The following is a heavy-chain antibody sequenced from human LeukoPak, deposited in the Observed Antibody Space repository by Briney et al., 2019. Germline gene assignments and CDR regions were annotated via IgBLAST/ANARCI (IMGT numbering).Heavy chain of an antibody. Sequence: QPGGSLRLSCAASGFTFSSYAMHWVRQAPGKGLEGGAVISYDGSNKYYADSVKGRFTISRDNSKNTLYLQMNSLRAEDTAVYYCARDRTVVAEIHFDYWGQGTLVTVSS. CDR1: GFTFSSYA. V-gene: IGHV3-30*04. CDR3: ARDRTVVAEIHFDY. J-gene: IGHJ4*02. D-gene: IGHD2-15*01. CDR2: ISYDGSNK.